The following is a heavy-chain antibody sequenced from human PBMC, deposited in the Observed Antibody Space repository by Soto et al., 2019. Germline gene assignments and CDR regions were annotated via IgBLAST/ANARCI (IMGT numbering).Heavy chain of an antibody. V-gene: IGHV1-46*01. D-gene: IGHD4-17*01. CDR3: ARTTMTFYYFDF. J-gene: IGHJ4*02. CDR1: GYTFTSYY. CDR2: IEPSGGSR. Sequence: GASVKVSRKASGYTFTSYYMHCVLQAPGQGLEWMGVIEPSGGSRSYTQKFQGRVTMTRDTSTSTVYMELSSLRSEVSAVYYCARTTMTFYYFDFWGQGTLVTVSS.